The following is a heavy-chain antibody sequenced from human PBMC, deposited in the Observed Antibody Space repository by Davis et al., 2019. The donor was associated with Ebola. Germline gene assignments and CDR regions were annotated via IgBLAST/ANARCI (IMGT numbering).Heavy chain of an antibody. V-gene: IGHV5-51*01. CDR1: GYSFTTYW. D-gene: IGHD3-9*01. Sequence: GESLKISCKGSGYSFTTYWIAWVRQMPGKGLEWMGVIFSGDSDTTYSPSFQGPVTISADKSITTAYLQWSSMKASDTATYYCTRRNDIFTGYQIERGLDSWGQGTLVTVSS. CDR2: IFSGDSDT. J-gene: IGHJ4*02. CDR3: TRRNDIFTGYQIERGLDS.